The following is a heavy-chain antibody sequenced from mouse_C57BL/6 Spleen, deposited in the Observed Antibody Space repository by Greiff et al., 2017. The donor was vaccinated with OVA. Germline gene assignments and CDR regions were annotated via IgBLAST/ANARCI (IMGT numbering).Heavy chain of an antibody. V-gene: IGHV1-42*01. J-gene: IGHJ2*01. CDR2: INPSTGGT. CDR1: GYSFTGYY. D-gene: IGHD2-3*01. CDR3: ARSPPYDGYYPFDY. Sequence: DVQLVESGPELVKPGASVKISCKASGYSFTGYYMNWVKQSPEKSLEWIGEINPSTGGTTYNQKFKAKATLTVDKSSSTAYMQLKSLTSEDSAVYYCARSPPYDGYYPFDYWGQGTTLTVSS.